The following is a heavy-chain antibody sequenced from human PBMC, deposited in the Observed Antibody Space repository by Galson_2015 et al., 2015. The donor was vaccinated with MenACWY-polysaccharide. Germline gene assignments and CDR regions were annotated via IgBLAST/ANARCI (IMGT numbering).Heavy chain of an antibody. V-gene: IGHV3-7*01. J-gene: IGHJ6*02. CDR1: GFKFSNYW. Sequence: SLRLSCAASGFKFSNYWMTWVRQAPGKGLEWVANIKKDGSEKHYVDSVKGRFTISRDNALYPQMNSLRAEDTAVYFCARGHYGMDVWGQGTTVIVSS. CDR2: IKKDGSEK. CDR3: ARGHYGMDV.